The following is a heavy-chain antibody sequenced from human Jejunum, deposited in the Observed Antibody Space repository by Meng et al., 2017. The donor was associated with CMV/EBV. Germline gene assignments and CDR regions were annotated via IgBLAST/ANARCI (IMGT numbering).Heavy chain of an antibody. D-gene: IGHD2-8*01. CDR2: FVNNVDT. CDR3: ARGTPGCSYSDY. J-gene: IGHJ4*02. Sequence: AGGKNPGAPCVVADEALGYTVASYAVSWLRKASRQVLECMGGFVNNVDTYSAQKFQDRVTMTTDTHTSTAFLWLRSLRSYNTAVDNCARGTPGCSYSDYWGQGTLVTVSS. V-gene: IGHV1-18*01. CDR1: GYTVASYA.